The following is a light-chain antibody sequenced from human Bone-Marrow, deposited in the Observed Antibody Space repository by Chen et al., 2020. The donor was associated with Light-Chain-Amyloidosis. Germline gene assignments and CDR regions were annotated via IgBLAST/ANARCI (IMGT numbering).Light chain of an antibody. Sequence: SYELPQPPPVSVSPGKTARITCSGDDLPTKYAYWYQQKPGQAPVLVRHTDTERPSGISERFSGSSSGTTATLTISGVQAEDEADYHCQSADSSGTYEVIFGGGTKLTVL. J-gene: IGLJ2*01. CDR3: QSADSSGTYEVI. V-gene: IGLV3-25*03. CDR2: TDT. CDR1: DLPTKY.